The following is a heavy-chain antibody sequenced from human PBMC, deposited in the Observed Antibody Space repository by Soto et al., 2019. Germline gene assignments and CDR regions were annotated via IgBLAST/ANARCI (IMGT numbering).Heavy chain of an antibody. V-gene: IGHV3-48*03. D-gene: IGHD1-26*01. J-gene: IGHJ4*02. Sequence: EVQLVESGGGLVQPGGSLRLSCAASGFTFSSYEMNWVRQAPGKGLEWVSYISSSGTTIYYADSVKGRFTISRDNAKNSLYLQMNSLRAEDTAVYYCARAWGGSDTAGEFDYWGQGTLVTVSS. CDR1: GFTFSSYE. CDR2: ISSSGTTI. CDR3: ARAWGGSDTAGEFDY.